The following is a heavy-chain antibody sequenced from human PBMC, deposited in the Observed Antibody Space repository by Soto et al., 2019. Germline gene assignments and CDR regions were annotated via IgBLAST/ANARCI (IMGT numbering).Heavy chain of an antibody. D-gene: IGHD3-10*01. CDR3: ARVGDCGSGSYPYYFDY. CDR2: ISYDGSNK. V-gene: IGHV3-30-3*01. Sequence: QVQLVESGGGVVQPGRSLRLSCAASGFTFSSYAMHWVRQAPGKGLEWVAVISYDGSNKYYADSVKGRFTISRDNSKNTLYLQMNSLRAEDTGVYYCARVGDCGSGSYPYYFDYWGQGTLVTVSS. CDR1: GFTFSSYA. J-gene: IGHJ4*02.